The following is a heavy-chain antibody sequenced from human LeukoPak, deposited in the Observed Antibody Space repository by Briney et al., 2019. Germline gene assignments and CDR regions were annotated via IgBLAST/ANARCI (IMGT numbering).Heavy chain of an antibody. J-gene: IGHJ6*03. D-gene: IGHD4-17*01. Sequence: INSDCSSTSYADSVKGRFTISRDNAKNTLYLQMNSLRAEDTAVYYCARDHYGDTDYYYMDVWGKGTTVTVSS. V-gene: IGHV3-74*01. CDR2: INSDCSST. CDR3: ARDHYGDTDYYYMDV.